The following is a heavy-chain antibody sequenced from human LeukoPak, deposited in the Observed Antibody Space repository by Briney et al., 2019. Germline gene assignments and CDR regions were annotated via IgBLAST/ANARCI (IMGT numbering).Heavy chain of an antibody. V-gene: IGHV4-39*01. CDR3: ARIIAAAGTAPG. J-gene: IGHJ4*02. CDR2: IYYSGST. CDR1: GGSISSSSYY. D-gene: IGHD6-13*01. Sequence: SETLSLTCTVSGGSISSSSYYWGWIRQPPGKGLEWIGSIYYSGSTYYNPSLKGRVTISVDTSKNQFSLKLSSVTAADTAVYYCARIIAAAGTAPGWGQGTLVTVSS.